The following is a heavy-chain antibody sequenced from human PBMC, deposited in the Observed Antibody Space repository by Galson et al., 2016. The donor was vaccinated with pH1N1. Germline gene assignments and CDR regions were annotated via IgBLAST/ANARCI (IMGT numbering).Heavy chain of an antibody. CDR1: GYTFTSYY. CDR3: ARALNLVDARNRPYNWFDP. CDR2: INPSGGRT. J-gene: IGHJ5*02. D-gene: IGHD2-21*01. V-gene: IGHV1-46*03. Sequence: SVKVSCKASGYTFTSYYMHWVRQAPGQGLEWMGIINPSGGRTSYAQKFQGRVTMTRDTSTSTVYMELSSLRSEDTAVYYCARALNLVDARNRPYNWFDPWGQGTLVTVSS.